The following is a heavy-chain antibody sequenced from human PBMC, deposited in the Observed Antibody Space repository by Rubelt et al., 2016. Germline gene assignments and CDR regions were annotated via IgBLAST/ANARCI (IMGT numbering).Heavy chain of an antibody. V-gene: IGHV2-26*01. J-gene: IGHJ5*02. D-gene: IGHD6-19*01. CDR1: GFSLSTSGVG. CDR2: IFSNDEK. CDR3: AREVRGSSGWYFGRAIWFDP. Sequence: QITLKESGPTLVKPTQTLTLTCHFSGFSLSTSGVGVGWIRQPPGTALEWLAHIFSNDEKSYSTSLKSRLTISKDTSKTQVVLTMTNMDPVDTATYCCAREVRGSSGWYFGRAIWFDPWGQGTLVTVSS.